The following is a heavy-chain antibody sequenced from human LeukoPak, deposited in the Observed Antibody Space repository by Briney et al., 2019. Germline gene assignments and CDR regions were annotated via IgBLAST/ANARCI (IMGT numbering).Heavy chain of an antibody. V-gene: IGHV4-34*01. CDR1: GGSFTGYY. J-gene: IGHJ5*02. D-gene: IGHD6-13*01. CDR2: INHSGST. CDR3: ARGPRQPVDRWFDP. Sequence: PSETLSLTCAVYGGSFTGYYWTWIRQPPGKGLEWIGEINHSGSTNYNPSLKRRVTISVDTSKNQFSLKLRSVTAADTAVYYCARGPRQPVDRWFDPWGQGTLVTVSS.